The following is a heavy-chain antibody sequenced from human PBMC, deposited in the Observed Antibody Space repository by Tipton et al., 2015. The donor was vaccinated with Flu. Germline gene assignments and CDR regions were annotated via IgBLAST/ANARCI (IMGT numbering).Heavy chain of an antibody. J-gene: IGHJ3*02. CDR2: IHYSGSP. CDR1: GDSMRSDYF. D-gene: IGHD3-16*01. Sequence: GLVKPSETLSLTCTVSGDSMRSDYFWAWIRQAPGKGLEWIGNIHYSGSPHYNPSLKSRVTITVDTSKNQFSLQLSSVTAADTAVYYCTSEPYDLTWGPFDIWGQGTMVTVSS. CDR3: TSEPYDLTWGPFDI. V-gene: IGHV4-38-2*02.